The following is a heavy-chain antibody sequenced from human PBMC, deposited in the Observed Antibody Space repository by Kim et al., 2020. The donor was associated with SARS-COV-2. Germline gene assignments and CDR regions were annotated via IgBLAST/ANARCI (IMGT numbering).Heavy chain of an antibody. J-gene: IGHJ4*02. V-gene: IGHV3-53*01. CDR3: SKATVGANVGY. D-gene: IGHD1-26*01. CDR2: IHDAGST. CDR1: GSSVRSSY. Sequence: GGSLRLSCAVSGSSVRSSYMTWVRQAPGKGLEWVSAIHDAGSTYYADSVKGRFTSSRDIPKDTLYLQMNSLRAGETAVYYCSKATVGANVGYRGQG.